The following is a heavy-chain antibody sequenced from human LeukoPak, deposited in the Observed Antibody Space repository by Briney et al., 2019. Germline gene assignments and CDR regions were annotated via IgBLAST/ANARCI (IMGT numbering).Heavy chain of an antibody. J-gene: IGHJ4*02. CDR1: GYTFTNLD. V-gene: IGHV1-8*01. D-gene: IGHD1-1*01. CDR2: MSPNSGDT. CDR3: ASNPPNTGDFYY. Sequence: ASVKVSCKTSGYTFTNLDINWLRQAPGQGLEWMGWMSPNSGDTGYAQKFQGRVSMTRDTSISTAYMELSSLRSEDTAVYYCASNPPNTGDFYYWGLGSLVTVSS.